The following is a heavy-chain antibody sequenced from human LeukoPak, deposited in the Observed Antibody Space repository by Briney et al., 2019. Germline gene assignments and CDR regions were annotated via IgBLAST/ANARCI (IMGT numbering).Heavy chain of an antibody. J-gene: IGHJ4*02. CDR2: ITDSGRS. CDR3: ARSGEFSTLGNY. D-gene: IGHD3-10*01. CDR1: GGSFSGNY. Sequence: SETLSLTCSVYGGSFSGNYWSWIRQPPGKGLEWIGEITDSGRSNYHPSLKSRVTVSVDTSKSQFSLKLTSVTAADTAVYYCARSGEFSTLGNYWGQGTLVTVSS. V-gene: IGHV4-34*01.